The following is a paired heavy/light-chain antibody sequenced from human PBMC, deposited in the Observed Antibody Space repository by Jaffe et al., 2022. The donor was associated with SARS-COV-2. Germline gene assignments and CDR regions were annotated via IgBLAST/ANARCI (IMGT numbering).Light chain of an antibody. CDR2: DAS. J-gene: IGKJ4*01. Sequence: EIVMTQSPATLSVSPGERATLSCRASQSISTNLAWYQQKPGQCPRLLFYDASTRVTGVPARFSGSGSGTDFTLTISSLQSEDFAIYYCQQYNNWPPVTFGGGTKVEF. CDR1: QSISTN. V-gene: IGKV3-15*01. CDR3: QQYNNWPPVT.
Heavy chain of an antibody. CDR3: ATGHTTLGFDP. CDR2: IHPDGNEK. J-gene: IGHJ5*02. CDR1: RFTFSTSW. V-gene: IGHV3-7*01. D-gene: IGHD1-1*01. Sequence: EVQVVESGGGLVQPGGSLRLSCTVSRFTFSTSWMTWVRQAPGKGLEWVASIHPDGNEKYYVDSVKGRFSISRDNAKESLYLQMNSLRVEDTAVYYCATGHTTLGFDPWGQGTLVTVSS.